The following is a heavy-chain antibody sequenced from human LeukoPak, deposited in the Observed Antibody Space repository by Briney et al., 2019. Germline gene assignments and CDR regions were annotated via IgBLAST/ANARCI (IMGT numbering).Heavy chain of an antibody. CDR2: ISGSGGST. V-gene: IGHV3-23*01. J-gene: IGHJ3*02. D-gene: IGHD2/OR15-2a*01. CDR1: GFTFSSYG. Sequence: GGSLRLSCAASGFTFSSYGMSWVRQAPGKGLEWVSGISGSGGSTYYADSVKGRFTISRDNSKNTLYLQMNSLRAEDTAVYYCARDNNDAFDIWGQGTMVTVSS. CDR3: ARDNNDAFDI.